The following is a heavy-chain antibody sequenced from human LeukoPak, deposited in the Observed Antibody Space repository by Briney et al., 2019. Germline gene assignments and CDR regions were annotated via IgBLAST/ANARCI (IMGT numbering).Heavy chain of an antibody. CDR3: TVQLSQ. Sequence: GGSLRLSCAASGFTFSTYGMHWVRQAPGKGLEWVGRIKSKTDGGTTEYAAPVKGRFTISRDDSKNTLYLQVNSLKTEDTAVYYCTVQLSQWGQGTLVTVSS. V-gene: IGHV3-15*01. CDR1: GFTFSTYG. D-gene: IGHD6-6*01. CDR2: IKSKTDGGTT. J-gene: IGHJ4*02.